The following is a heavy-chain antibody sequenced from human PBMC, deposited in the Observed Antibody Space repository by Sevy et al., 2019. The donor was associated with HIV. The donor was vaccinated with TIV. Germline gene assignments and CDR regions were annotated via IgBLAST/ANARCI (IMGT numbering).Heavy chain of an antibody. CDR1: GYSFTSYW. D-gene: IGHD3-22*01. V-gene: IGHV5-51*01. Sequence: GESLKISCKGSGYSFTSYWIGWVRQMPGKGLEGVGIIYPGDSDTRHGPSFQGQVTISADKSISTAYLQWSSLKASDTAMYYCASPLGNYDSSGLFPDYWGQGTLVTVSS. J-gene: IGHJ4*02. CDR2: IYPGDSDT. CDR3: ASPLGNYDSSGLFPDY.